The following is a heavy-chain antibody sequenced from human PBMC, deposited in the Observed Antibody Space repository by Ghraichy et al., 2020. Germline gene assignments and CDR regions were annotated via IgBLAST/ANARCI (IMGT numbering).Heavy chain of an antibody. CDR2: IYYSGST. Sequence: SETPSLTCTVSGGSISSSSYYWGWIRQPPGKGLEWIGSIYYSGSTYYNPSLKSRVTISVDTSKNQFSLKLSSVTAADTAVYYCARPYDILTGRDYWGQGTLVTVSS. D-gene: IGHD3-9*01. V-gene: IGHV4-39*01. CDR1: GGSISSSSYY. CDR3: ARPYDILTGRDY. J-gene: IGHJ4*02.